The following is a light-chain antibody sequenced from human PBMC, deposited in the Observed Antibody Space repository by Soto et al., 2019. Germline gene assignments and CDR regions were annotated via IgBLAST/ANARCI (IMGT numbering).Light chain of an antibody. CDR1: SSDVGGYNY. CDR2: EVS. J-gene: IGLJ1*01. V-gene: IGLV2-8*01. Sequence: QSALTQPPSASGSPGQSVTISCTGTSSDVGGYNYVSWYQQHPGKAPKLMIYEVSERPSGVPDRFSGSKSSNTASLTVSGLQAEDEADYYCRSYAGSNNFVFGTGTKVTV. CDR3: RSYAGSNNFV.